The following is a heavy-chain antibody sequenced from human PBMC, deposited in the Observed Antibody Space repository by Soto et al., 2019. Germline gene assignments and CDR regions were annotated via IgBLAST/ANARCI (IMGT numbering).Heavy chain of an antibody. V-gene: IGHV4-59*01. Sequence: SETLSLTCTVSGGSISSYYWSWIRQPPGKGLEWIGYIYYSGSTNYNPSLKSRVTISVDTSKNQFSLKLSSVTAADTAVYYCARDFSSGWPYYYYYGMDVWGQGTTVTVSS. J-gene: IGHJ6*02. CDR3: ARDFSSGWPYYYYYGMDV. D-gene: IGHD6-19*01. CDR2: IYYSGST. CDR1: GGSISSYY.